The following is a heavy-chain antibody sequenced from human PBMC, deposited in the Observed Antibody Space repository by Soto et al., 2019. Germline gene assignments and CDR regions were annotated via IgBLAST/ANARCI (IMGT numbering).Heavy chain of an antibody. V-gene: IGHV5-10-1*01. Sequence: GESLKISCKGSGYSFTSYWISWVRQMPGKGLEWMGRIDPSDSYTNYSPSFRGHVTISADKSISTAYLQWSSLKASDTAMYYCARLPEGGTIFGVVLMGIHGMDVWGQGTRVTVSS. J-gene: IGHJ6*02. D-gene: IGHD3-3*01. CDR2: IDPSDSYT. CDR1: GYSFTSYW. CDR3: ARLPEGGTIFGVVLMGIHGMDV.